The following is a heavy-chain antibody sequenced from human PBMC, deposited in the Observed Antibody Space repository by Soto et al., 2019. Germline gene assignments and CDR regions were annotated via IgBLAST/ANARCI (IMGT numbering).Heavy chain of an antibody. CDR1: GGSISSGGYY. J-gene: IGHJ4*02. D-gene: IGHD4-17*01. Sequence: LSLTCTVSGGSISSGGYYWSWIRQHPGKGLEWIGYIYYSGSTYCNPSLKSRVTISVDTSKNQFSLKLSSVTAADTAVYYCARDYGGNYFFDYWGQGTLVTVSS. CDR2: IYYSGST. V-gene: IGHV4-31*03. CDR3: ARDYGGNYFFDY.